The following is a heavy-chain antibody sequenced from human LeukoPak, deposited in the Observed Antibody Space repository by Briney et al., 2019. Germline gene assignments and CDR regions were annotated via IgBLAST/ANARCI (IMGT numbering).Heavy chain of an antibody. CDR2: VSSSGSTI. CDR3: ASTMEVVVVPAAIPPYYYYGMDV. J-gene: IGHJ6*02. D-gene: IGHD2-2*01. Sequence: PGGSLRLSCAASGFTFSSYEMNWVRQAPGKGLEWVSYVSSSGSTIYYADSVKGRFTISRDNAKNSLYLQMNSLRAEDTAVYYCASTMEVVVVPAAIPPYYYYGMDVWGQGTTVTVSS. V-gene: IGHV3-48*03. CDR1: GFTFSSYE.